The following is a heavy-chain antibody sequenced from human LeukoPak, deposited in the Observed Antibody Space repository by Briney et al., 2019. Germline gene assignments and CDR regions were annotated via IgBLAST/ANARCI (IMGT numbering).Heavy chain of an antibody. CDR3: ARGGSYYSFDP. CDR2: ITSSGSYI. Sequence: GGSLRLSCAASGFTFSSYRMNWVRQAPGREVEGVSSITSSGSYIYYADSLRGRFTISRDNAKNSLYLQMNSLRAEDTAVYYCARGGSYYSFDPWGQGTLVTVSS. D-gene: IGHD1-26*01. V-gene: IGHV3-21*01. J-gene: IGHJ5*02. CDR1: GFTFSSYR.